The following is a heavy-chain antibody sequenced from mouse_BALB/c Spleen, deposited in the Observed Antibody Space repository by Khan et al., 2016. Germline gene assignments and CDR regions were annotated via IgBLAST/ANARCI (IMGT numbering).Heavy chain of an antibody. CDR2: INPSTGYT. V-gene: IGHV1-7*01. D-gene: IGHD2-1*01. CDR1: GYTFTSYW. J-gene: IGHJ4*01. Sequence: QVQLQQSGAELAKPGASVKMSCKASGYTFTSYWMHWVKQRPGQGLEWIGYINPSTGYTEYNQKFKDKATLTADKSSSTAYMQLSSLTSEGSAVCYCARTYGNAMDYWGQGTSVTVSS. CDR3: ARTYGNAMDY.